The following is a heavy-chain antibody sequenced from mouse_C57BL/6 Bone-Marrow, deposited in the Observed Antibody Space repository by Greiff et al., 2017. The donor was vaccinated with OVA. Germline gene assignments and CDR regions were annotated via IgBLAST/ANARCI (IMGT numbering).Heavy chain of an antibody. CDR3: ARLNGSSYDY. Sequence: VQLKESGGGLVQPGGSLKLSCAASGFTFSDYYMYWVRQTPEKRLEWVAYISNGGGSTYYPDTVKGRFTISRDNAKNTLYLQMSRLKSEDTAMYYCARLNGSSYDYWGQGTTLTVSS. CDR1: GFTFSDYY. J-gene: IGHJ2*01. V-gene: IGHV5-12*01. CDR2: ISNGGGST. D-gene: IGHD1-1*01.